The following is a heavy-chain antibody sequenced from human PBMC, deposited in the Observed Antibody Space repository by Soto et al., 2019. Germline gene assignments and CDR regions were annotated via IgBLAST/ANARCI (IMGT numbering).Heavy chain of an antibody. Sequence: GGSLRLSCAASGFAFNNYAMNWVRQAPGRGLEWVSSISYNSRYIYYADSVKGRFTISRDNAKNSLYLQMNSLRAEDTAFYFCARDERRCSGGDCYPFDYWGQGALVTAPQ. CDR2: ISYNSRYI. CDR3: ARDERRCSGGDCYPFDY. CDR1: GFAFNNYA. D-gene: IGHD2-15*01. J-gene: IGHJ4*02. V-gene: IGHV3-21*01.